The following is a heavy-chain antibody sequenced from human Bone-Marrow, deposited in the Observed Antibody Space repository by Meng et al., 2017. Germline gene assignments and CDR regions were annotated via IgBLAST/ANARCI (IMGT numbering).Heavy chain of an antibody. D-gene: IGHD6-13*01. CDR3: ARDPSSSSWYFDY. Sequence: GESLKISCAASGFTFSSYWMSWVRQAPGKGLEWVANIKQDGSEKYYVDSVKGRFTISRDNAKNSLYLQMNSLRAEDTAVYYCARDPSSSSWYFDYWGQGTRVTVSS. V-gene: IGHV3-7*01. CDR1: GFTFSSYW. CDR2: IKQDGSEK. J-gene: IGHJ4*02.